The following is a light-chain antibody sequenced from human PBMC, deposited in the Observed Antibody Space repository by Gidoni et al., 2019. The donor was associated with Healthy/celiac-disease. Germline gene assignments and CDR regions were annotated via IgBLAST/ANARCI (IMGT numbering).Light chain of an antibody. J-gene: IGLJ1*01. CDR2: EGS. CDR1: SSDVGSYNL. V-gene: IGLV2-23*03. CDR3: CSYAGSSTFEV. Sequence: QSALTQPASVSGSPGQSITISCTGTSSDVGSYNLVSWYQQHTGKAPKRMIYEGSKRPSGVSNRFSGSKSGNTASLTISALQAEDEADYYCCSYAGSSTFEVFGTGTKVTVL.